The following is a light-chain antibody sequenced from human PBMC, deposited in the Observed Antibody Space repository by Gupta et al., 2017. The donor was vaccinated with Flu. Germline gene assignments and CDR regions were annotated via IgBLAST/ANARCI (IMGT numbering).Light chain of an antibody. Sequence: PGERDTRCGRGRESVRSRYLGWYQQRAGQGPRVVIYGASSRAKGIADRLSGSGSGTEFSLPISRLEPEDFAVYNWQQDGSSPMTFGQGTKVEIK. CDR2: GAS. V-gene: IGKV3-20*01. J-gene: IGKJ1*01. CDR1: ESVRSRY. CDR3: QQDGSSPMT.